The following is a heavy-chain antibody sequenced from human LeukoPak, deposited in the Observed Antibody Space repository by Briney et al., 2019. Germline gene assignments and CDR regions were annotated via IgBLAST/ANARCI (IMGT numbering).Heavy chain of an antibody. J-gene: IGHJ3*02. CDR3: ARGGGNDYKYNAFDI. CDR1: GFTFRSHE. CDR2: ISSSGSSK. D-gene: IGHD4-11*01. Sequence: GGSLRLSCAASGFTFRSHEMTWVRQAPGKGLECVSYISSSGSSKHYADSVKGRFTISRDNAKNSLYLQMNSLRAEDTAVYYCARGGGNDYKYNAFDIWGQGTMVIVSS. V-gene: IGHV3-48*03.